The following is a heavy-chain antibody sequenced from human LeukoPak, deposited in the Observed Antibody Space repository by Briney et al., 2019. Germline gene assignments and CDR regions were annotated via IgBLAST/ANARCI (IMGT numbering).Heavy chain of an antibody. J-gene: IGHJ4*02. CDR3: AKVRGLWFGELLPSYYFDY. CDR2: ISSSSSTI. CDR1: GFTFINYE. D-gene: IGHD3-10*01. Sequence: GSLRLSCAASGFTFINYEMNWVRQAPGKGLEWVSYISSSSSTIYYADSVKGRFTISRDNAKNSLYLQINSLRAEDTAVYYCAKVRGLWFGELLPSYYFDYWGQGTLVTVSS. V-gene: IGHV3-48*01.